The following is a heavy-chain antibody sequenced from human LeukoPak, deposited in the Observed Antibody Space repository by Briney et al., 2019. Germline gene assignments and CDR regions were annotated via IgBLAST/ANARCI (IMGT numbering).Heavy chain of an antibody. D-gene: IGHD3-10*01. Sequence: GGSLRLSCAASGFIFSSYSVNWVRQAPGKGLEWVSSISGSSTYRDYADSVKGRFTISRDNAKNSLYLQMSSLRAEDTAVYYCARDRNYYDSGRGFDPWGQGTLVTVSS. CDR1: GFIFSSYS. V-gene: IGHV3-21*01. CDR2: ISGSSTYR. J-gene: IGHJ5*02. CDR3: ARDRNYYDSGRGFDP.